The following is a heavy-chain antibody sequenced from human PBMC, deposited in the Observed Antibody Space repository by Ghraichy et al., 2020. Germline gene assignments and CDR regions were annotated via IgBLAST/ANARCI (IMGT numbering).Heavy chain of an antibody. CDR3: ATSVVVVACFDY. Sequence: ASVKVSCKVSGHTLTELSMHWVRQAPGKGLGWMGGFDPEDGETIYAQKFQGRVTMTEDTSTDIAYMELSRLRSEDTTVYYCATSVVVVACFDYWGQGALVTVS. D-gene: IGHD3-22*01. V-gene: IGHV1-24*01. J-gene: IGHJ4*02. CDR2: FDPEDGET. CDR1: GHTLTELS.